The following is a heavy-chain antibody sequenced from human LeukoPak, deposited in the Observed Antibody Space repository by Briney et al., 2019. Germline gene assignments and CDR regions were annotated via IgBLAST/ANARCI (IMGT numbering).Heavy chain of an antibody. CDR2: IYTSGST. CDR1: GGSISSGSYY. CDR3: ARDSFRLWFGELLYYMGV. D-gene: IGHD3-10*01. V-gene: IGHV4-61*02. Sequence: PSQTLSLTCTVSGGSISSGSYYWSWIRQPTGKGLEWIGRIYTSGSTNYNPSLKSRVTISVDTSKNQFSLKLSSVTAADTAVYYCARDSFRLWFGELLYYMGVWGKGTTVTVSS. J-gene: IGHJ6*03.